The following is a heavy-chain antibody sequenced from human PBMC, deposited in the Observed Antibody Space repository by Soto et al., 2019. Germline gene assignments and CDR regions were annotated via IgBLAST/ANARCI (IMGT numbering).Heavy chain of an antibody. J-gene: IGHJ4*02. Sequence: AAVKVSCKTCGYTFTGYYICWVRQAPGQGLEWMGWINPHSGGTDSSQKFQGRVTMTRDTSISTAYMELSRLRSDDTAVYYCAGTSCISTTCPTTYWGQGTLVTLSS. D-gene: IGHD2-2*01. CDR1: GYTFTGYY. V-gene: IGHV1-2*02. CDR2: INPHSGGT. CDR3: AGTSCISTTCPTTY.